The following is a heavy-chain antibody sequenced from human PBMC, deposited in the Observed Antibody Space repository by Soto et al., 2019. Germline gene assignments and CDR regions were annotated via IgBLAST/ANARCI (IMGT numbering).Heavy chain of an antibody. CDR3: ARSMARGVAAFDY. J-gene: IGHJ4*02. CDR1: GGSVSSGSYY. Sequence: TSETLSLTCTVSGGSVSSGSYYWSWIRQPPGKGLEWIGYIYYSGSTNYNPSLKSRVTISVDTSKNQFSLKLSSVTAADTAVYYCARSMARGVAAFDYWGQGTLVTVSS. CDR2: IYYSGST. V-gene: IGHV4-61*01. D-gene: IGHD3-10*01.